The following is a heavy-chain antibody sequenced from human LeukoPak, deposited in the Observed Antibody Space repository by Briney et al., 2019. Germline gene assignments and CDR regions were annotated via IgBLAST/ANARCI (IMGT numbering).Heavy chain of an antibody. CDR3: VKGFPHYYDSSGFGAFDV. CDR1: GFTVSSNY. D-gene: IGHD3-22*01. Sequence: GGSLRLSCVASGFTVSSNYMSWVRQAPGKGLEWVSLIYTDGSTYYADSVKGRFTISRDNSKNTLFLQMNSLRAEDTAVYYCVKGFPHYYDSSGFGAFDVWGQGTIVTVSS. V-gene: IGHV3-66*01. CDR2: IYTDGST. J-gene: IGHJ3*01.